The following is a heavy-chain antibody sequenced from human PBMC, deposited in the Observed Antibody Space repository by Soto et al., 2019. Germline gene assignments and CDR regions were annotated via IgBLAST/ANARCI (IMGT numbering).Heavy chain of an antibody. CDR3: ARDLRSDGSSDASYYFDY. V-gene: IGHV1-69*08. CDR1: GGTFSSYT. J-gene: IGHJ4*02. CDR2: IIPILGIA. D-gene: IGHD4-17*01. Sequence: QVQLVQSGAEVKKPGSSVKVSCKASGGTFSSYTISWVRQAPGQGLEWMGRIIPILGIANYAQKFQGRVTITADKSTSTAYMELSSLRSEDTAVYYCARDLRSDGSSDASYYFDYWGQGTLVTVSS.